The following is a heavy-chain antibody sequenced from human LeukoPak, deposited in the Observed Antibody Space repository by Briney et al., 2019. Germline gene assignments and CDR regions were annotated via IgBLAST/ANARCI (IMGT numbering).Heavy chain of an antibody. J-gene: IGHJ4*02. D-gene: IGHD3-22*01. V-gene: IGHV3-64D*06. CDR2: IFGNGGNT. CDR1: GFSFSSYA. Sequence: GGSLRLSCSASGFSFSSYAMNWVRQAPGKGLEYVSAIFGNGGNTYYADSVKGRFTISRDNSKNTLYLQMSSLRAEDTAVYYCVKGVRRYYYDSSGYPIDYWGQGTLVTVSS. CDR3: VKGVRRYYYDSSGYPIDY.